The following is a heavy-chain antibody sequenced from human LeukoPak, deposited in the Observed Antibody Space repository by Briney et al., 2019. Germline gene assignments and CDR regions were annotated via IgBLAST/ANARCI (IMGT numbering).Heavy chain of an antibody. CDR1: GFTFSSYG. J-gene: IGHJ6*02. CDR3: STGGRRESDSSGFYLFYYGMDV. CDR2: IKSTTDGGTT. V-gene: IGHV3-15*01. D-gene: IGHD3-22*01. Sequence: PGGSLRLSCAASGFTFSSYGMHWVRQAPAKGLEWVGRIKSTTDGGTTDSAAPVKGRFTISRDDSKNTLYLQMDSLKTEDTAVYYCSTGGRRESDSSGFYLFYYGMDVWGQGTTVTVAS.